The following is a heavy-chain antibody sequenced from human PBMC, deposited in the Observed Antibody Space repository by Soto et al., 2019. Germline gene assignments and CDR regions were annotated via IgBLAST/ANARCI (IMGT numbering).Heavy chain of an antibody. CDR3: ARSPMTTTPYFDY. D-gene: IGHD4-17*01. V-gene: IGHV4-34*01. CDR2: INHSGST. Sequence: QVQLQQWGAGLLKPSETLSLTCAVYGGSFSGYYWSWIRQPPGKGLEWVGEINHSGSTNYNPSLKSRVTISVDPSKHQLSLKLSSVTAADTAVYYCARSPMTTTPYFDYWGQGTLVTVSS. CDR1: GGSFSGYY. J-gene: IGHJ4*02.